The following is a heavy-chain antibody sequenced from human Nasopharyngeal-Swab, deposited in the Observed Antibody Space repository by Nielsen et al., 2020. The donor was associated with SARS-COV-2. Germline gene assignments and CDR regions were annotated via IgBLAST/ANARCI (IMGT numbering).Heavy chain of an antibody. CDR3: ARRGFATADLYGMDV. J-gene: IGHJ6*02. CDR2: INPNSGGT. CDR1: GYTFTGYY. D-gene: IGHD1-1*01. V-gene: IGHV1-2*05. Sequence: ASVKVSCKASGYTFTGYYLHWVRQAPGQGLEWMGRINPNSGGTKYAQKFQGRVTMTRDTSITTAYLDLSRLRSDDTVVYYCARRGFATADLYGMDVWGQGTTVTVSS.